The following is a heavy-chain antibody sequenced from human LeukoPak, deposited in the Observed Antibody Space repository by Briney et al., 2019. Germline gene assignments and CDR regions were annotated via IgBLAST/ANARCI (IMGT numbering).Heavy chain of an antibody. J-gene: IGHJ4*02. CDR1: GGSISSGSYY. Sequence: SETLSLTCTVSGGSISSGSYYWSWIRQPAGKGLEWIGRIYTSGSTNYNPSLKSRVTISVDTSKNQFSLKLSSVTAADTAVYYCASRLSRGDSFYDYWGQGTLVTVSS. CDR3: ASRLSRGDSFYDY. CDR2: IYTSGST. V-gene: IGHV4-61*02. D-gene: IGHD3-16*01.